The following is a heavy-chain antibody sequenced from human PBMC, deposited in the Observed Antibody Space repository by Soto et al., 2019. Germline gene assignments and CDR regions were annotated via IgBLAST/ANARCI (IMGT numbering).Heavy chain of an antibody. CDR3: ARDGIAAAGTGLDY. CDR1: GGSISSYY. V-gene: IGHV4-59*01. CDR2: IYYSGST. J-gene: IGHJ4*02. D-gene: IGHD6-13*01. Sequence: SETLSLTCTVSGGSISSYYWSWIRQPPGKGLEWIGYIYYSGSTNYNPSLKSRATISVDTSKNQFSLKLSSVTAADTAVYYCARDGIAAAGTGLDYWGQGTLVTVSS.